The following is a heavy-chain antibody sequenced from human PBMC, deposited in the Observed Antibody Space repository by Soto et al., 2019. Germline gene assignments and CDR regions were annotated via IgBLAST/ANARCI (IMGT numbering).Heavy chain of an antibody. V-gene: IGHV3-33*01. D-gene: IGHD6-19*01. J-gene: IGHJ6*01. CDR2: IWYARSNK. CDR1: GSTFSSYG. CDR3: ARRLKAVAGARIYYYYGMDV. Sequence: TDGSLRLSCAAAGSTFSSYGMDWIRLAPGKGLEGVAGIWYARSNKYYAGSVKGRFTISRDNSKNTLYLLMNSLRAEDTAVYYCARRLKAVAGARIYYYYGMDVWGQGTTVTVGS.